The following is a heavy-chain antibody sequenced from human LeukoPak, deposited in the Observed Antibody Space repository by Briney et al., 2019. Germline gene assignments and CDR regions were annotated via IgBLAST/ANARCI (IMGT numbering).Heavy chain of an antibody. J-gene: IGHJ1*01. CDR2: IYTSGST. CDR1: GGSISSGSYY. V-gene: IGHV4-61*02. CDR3: ARDPASIAAAGSSAEYFQH. D-gene: IGHD6-13*01. Sequence: PSETLSLTCTVSGGSISSGSYYWSWIRQPAGKGLEWIGRIYTSGSTNYNPSLKSRVTISVDTSKNQFSLKLSSVTAADTAVYYCARDPASIAAAGSSAEYFQHWGQGTLVTVSS.